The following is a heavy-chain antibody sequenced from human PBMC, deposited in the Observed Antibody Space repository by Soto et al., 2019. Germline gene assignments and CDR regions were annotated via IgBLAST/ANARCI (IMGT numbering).Heavy chain of an antibody. Sequence: SETLSLTCTVSGGSVSSGSYYWGWIRPPPGKGLEWIGSIYYSGNTYYNPSIKSRVTISIDTSKNQFSLKLSSVTAADTAMYYCARHVGGYYYYMDVWGKGTTVTVSS. CDR2: IYYSGNT. V-gene: IGHV4-39*01. J-gene: IGHJ6*03. CDR1: GGSVSSGSYY. D-gene: IGHD2-15*01. CDR3: ARHVGGYYYYMDV.